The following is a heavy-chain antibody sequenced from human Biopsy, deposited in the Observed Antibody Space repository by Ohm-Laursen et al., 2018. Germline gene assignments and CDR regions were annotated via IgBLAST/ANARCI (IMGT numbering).Heavy chain of an antibody. Sequence: SVKVSCKAPGGTFSNYGVNWVRQAPGQGLEWLGGDIPILGTGNYAQKFQDRVTVAADTSTSTATMELRSLRSDDTAVYYCATKLTGYFHHWGQGALVIVSS. CDR2: DIPILGTG. V-gene: IGHV1-69*06. CDR3: ATKLTGYFHH. D-gene: IGHD3-9*01. J-gene: IGHJ1*01. CDR1: GGTFSNYG.